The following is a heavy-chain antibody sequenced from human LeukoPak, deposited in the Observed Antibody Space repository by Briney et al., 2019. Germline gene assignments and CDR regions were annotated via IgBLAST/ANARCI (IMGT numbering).Heavy chain of an antibody. D-gene: IGHD6-13*01. J-gene: IGHJ4*02. Sequence: PGGSLRLSCAASGFTFSSYEMSWVRQAPGEGLEWVSYISSSGSTIYYANSVGGRFTISRDNAKNSLYLQMDSPRAEDAAVYYCARGLYSSSWNAFDYWGQGTLVAVSS. CDR2: ISSSGSTI. V-gene: IGHV3-48*03. CDR1: GFTFSSYE. CDR3: ARGLYSSSWNAFDY.